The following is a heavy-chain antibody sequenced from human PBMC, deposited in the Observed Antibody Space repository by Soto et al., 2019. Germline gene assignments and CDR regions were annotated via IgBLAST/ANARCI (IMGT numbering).Heavy chain of an antibody. J-gene: IGHJ4*02. Sequence: EVQLLESGGGLVQPGGSLRLSCAASGFTFSSYAMSWVRQAPGKGLEWVSGISGSGVSTYYADSVKGRFTISRDNSKSTLNLKMNSLRAEDTAVYYCAKDRERIATRSIDYWGQGTLVTVSS. CDR1: GFTFSSYA. D-gene: IGHD6-6*01. V-gene: IGHV3-23*01. CDR2: ISGSGVST. CDR3: AKDRERIATRSIDY.